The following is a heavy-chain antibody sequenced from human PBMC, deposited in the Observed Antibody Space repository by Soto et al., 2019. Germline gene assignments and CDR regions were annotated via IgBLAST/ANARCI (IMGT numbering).Heavy chain of an antibody. CDR2: ISYDGSNK. Sequence: QVQLVESGGGVVQPGRSLRLSCAASGFTFSSYGMQWVRQAPGKGLEWVAVISYDGSNKYYADPVKGRFTISRDNSKNTLYLQMNSLRAEDTAVYYCAKIGQWELPAAFWYFDLWGRGTLVTVSS. CDR1: GFTFSSYG. V-gene: IGHV3-30*18. CDR3: AKIGQWELPAAFWYFDL. J-gene: IGHJ2*01. D-gene: IGHD1-26*01.